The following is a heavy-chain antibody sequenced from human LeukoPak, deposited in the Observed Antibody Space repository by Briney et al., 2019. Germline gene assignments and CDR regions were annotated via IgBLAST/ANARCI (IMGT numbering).Heavy chain of an antibody. CDR1: GSSITSVSHY. V-gene: IGHV4-39*01. J-gene: IGHJ4*02. Sequence: SETLSLTCTISGSSITSVSHYWGWIRQPPGKGLEWIGDIYYTGSTYYSPSLRSRVTMSVHTSKNQFSLKLSSVTAADTAVYYCARVVRRIWWETARFDYWGQGTLVTVSS. D-gene: IGHD1-26*01. CDR2: IYYTGST. CDR3: ARVVRRIWWETARFDY.